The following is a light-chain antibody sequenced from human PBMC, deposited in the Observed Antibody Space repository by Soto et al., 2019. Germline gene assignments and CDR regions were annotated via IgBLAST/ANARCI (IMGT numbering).Light chain of an antibody. CDR2: DAS. CDR1: QSVNSN. V-gene: IGKV3-15*01. Sequence: EIVMTQSPATLAVSPGERAALSCRASQSVNSNFAWYQQRPGQAPRLLIYDASTRATDIPARFSGSGSGTEFTLTISSLQSEDLAVYYCQQYNNWPYTFGQGTKVEIK. CDR3: QQYNNWPYT. J-gene: IGKJ2*01.